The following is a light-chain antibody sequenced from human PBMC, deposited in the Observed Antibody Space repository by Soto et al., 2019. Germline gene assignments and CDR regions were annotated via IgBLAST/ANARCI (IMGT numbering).Light chain of an antibody. CDR2: GVF. CDR3: QRYDGTPRT. Sequence: ETVLTQSPGTVSLSPGERATLSCTTSQTVNSDYLAWYQQKPGQAPRLLIDGVFNRATGIPDMFSGSGSGTYFPLTISGREPEDSAVYYCQRYDGTPRTFDQGTNLEI. J-gene: IGKJ2*01. V-gene: IGKV3-20*01. CDR1: QTVNSDY.